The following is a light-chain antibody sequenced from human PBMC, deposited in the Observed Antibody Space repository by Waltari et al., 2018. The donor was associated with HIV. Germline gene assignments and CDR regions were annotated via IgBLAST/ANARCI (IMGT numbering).Light chain of an antibody. Sequence: EIVLTQSPGTLSLSPGERATLSCRASQSVHSRYLAWYQQKLGQAPRLLIYDASNRATGIPARFSGSGSGTDFTLTISSLEPEDFAVYYCQQRSNWPPTFGGGTKVEIK. V-gene: IGKV3-11*01. J-gene: IGKJ4*01. CDR3: QQRSNWPPT. CDR2: DAS. CDR1: QSVHSRY.